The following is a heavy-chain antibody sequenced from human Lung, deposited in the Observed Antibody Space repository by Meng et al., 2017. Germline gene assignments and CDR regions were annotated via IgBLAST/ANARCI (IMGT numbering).Heavy chain of an antibody. Sequence: LPDWGHGCLKPPEPLSLPCVVACGSFSDYYWSWIRQPPGKGPEWIGEINHSGSTNYNPSLESRATISVDTSQNNLSLKLSSVTAADSAVYYCARGPTTMAHDFDYWGQGTLVTVSS. CDR3: ARGPTTMAHDFDY. J-gene: IGHJ4*02. CDR2: INHSGST. CDR1: CGSFSDYY. D-gene: IGHD4-11*01. V-gene: IGHV4-34*01.